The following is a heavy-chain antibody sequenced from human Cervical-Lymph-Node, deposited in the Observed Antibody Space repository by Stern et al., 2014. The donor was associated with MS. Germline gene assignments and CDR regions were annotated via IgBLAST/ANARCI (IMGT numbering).Heavy chain of an antibody. V-gene: IGHV5-51*03. D-gene: IGHD3-3*02. CDR1: AFSLTNTW. CDR2: VYPGYSAT. J-gene: IGHJ4*02. Sequence: EVQLVESGAEVKKPGNSLKISCKGSAFSLTNTWIGWVRQMPGKGLEWMGIVYPGYSATRYSPYFEGQVTISADKSINTAYLQWSSLKAADTAMYYCARGRGIAFRPDDWGQGTLVTVSS. CDR3: ARGRGIAFRPDD.